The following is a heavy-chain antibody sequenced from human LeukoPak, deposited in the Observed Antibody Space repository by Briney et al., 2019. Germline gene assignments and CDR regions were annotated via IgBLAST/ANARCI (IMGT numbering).Heavy chain of an antibody. D-gene: IGHD6-19*01. J-gene: IGHJ4*02. Sequence: PGTSLRLCCAASGFTFSNYAMHWLRQAPGKGLEWVAIISYDGSNKYYADSVKGRFTISRDNSKNTVYVQMNSLRVEDPAVYYCASEGFSVVEAVTYYFDPCGQGPLAPVSS. V-gene: IGHV3-30-3*01. CDR3: ASEGFSVVEAVTYYFDP. CDR2: ISYDGSNK. CDR1: GFTFSNYA.